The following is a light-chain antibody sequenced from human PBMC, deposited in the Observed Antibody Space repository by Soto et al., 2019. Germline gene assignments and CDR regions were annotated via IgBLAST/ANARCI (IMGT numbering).Light chain of an antibody. CDR1: QSVSSN. CDR3: QQYNNWPPLT. CDR2: AAS. J-gene: IGKJ4*01. V-gene: IGKV3-15*01. Sequence: EIVMTQSPATLSVSPGEGATLSCMASQSVSSNLAWYQQKPGQAPRLLIYAASTRATGIPARFSGSGSGTEFTLAIGSLQSEDFAVYYCQQYNNWPPLTFGGGTKVEIK.